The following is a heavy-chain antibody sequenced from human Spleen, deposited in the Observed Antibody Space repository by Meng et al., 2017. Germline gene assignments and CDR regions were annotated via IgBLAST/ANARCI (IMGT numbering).Heavy chain of an antibody. CDR2: INHSGST. Sequence: QVPLQQWGAGLLKPSETLSLTCVVSGGSFSDYYWSWIRQPPGKGLEWIGEINHSGSTNYNPSLESRATISVATSQNNLSLKLSSVTAADSAVYYCARGPTTMAHDFDYWGQGTLVTVSS. J-gene: IGHJ4*02. V-gene: IGHV4-34*01. CDR1: GGSFSDYY. CDR3: ARGPTTMAHDFDY. D-gene: IGHD4-11*01.